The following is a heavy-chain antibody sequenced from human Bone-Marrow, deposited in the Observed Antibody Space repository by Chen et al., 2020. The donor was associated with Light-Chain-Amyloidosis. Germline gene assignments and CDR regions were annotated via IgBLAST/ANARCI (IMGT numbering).Heavy chain of an antibody. CDR1: GFTFGDYA. CDR3: AKDMVFAGPSSGWYPPRGVFDY. D-gene: IGHD6-19*01. J-gene: IGHJ4*02. V-gene: IGHV3-9*01. Sequence: VESWGGLVQPGRSLRLSCIGSGFTFGDYAMSWVRQAPGKGLEWVSGISWNSGSIGYADSVKGRFTISRDNAKNSLYLQMNSLRAEDTALYYCAKDMVFAGPSSGWYPPRGVFDYWGQGTLVTVSS. CDR2: ISWNSGSI.